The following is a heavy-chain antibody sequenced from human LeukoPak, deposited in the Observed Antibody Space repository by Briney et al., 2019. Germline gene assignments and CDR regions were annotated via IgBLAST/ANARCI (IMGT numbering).Heavy chain of an antibody. CDR3: ARDIWDYYGSGSYYNDWFDP. V-gene: IGHV4-4*08. D-gene: IGHD3-10*01. CDR2: IYTSGST. CDR1: GGFISSYY. Sequence: PSETLSLTCTVSGGFISSYYWSWIRQPPGKGLEWIGYIYTSGSTNYNPSLKSRVTISVDTSKNQFSLKLSSVTAADTAVYYCARDIWDYYGSGSYYNDWFDPWGQGTLVTVSS. J-gene: IGHJ5*02.